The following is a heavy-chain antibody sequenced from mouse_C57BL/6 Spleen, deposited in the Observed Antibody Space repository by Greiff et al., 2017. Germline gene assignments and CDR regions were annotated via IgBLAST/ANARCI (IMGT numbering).Heavy chain of an antibody. CDR3: ARRGPYDGYDY. Sequence: QVQLQQPGAELVKPGASVKLSCKASGYTFTSYWLQWVKQRPGQGLEWIGEIDPSDSYPNYNQKFKGKATLTVDTSSSTAYMQLSSLTSEDSAVCYCARRGPYDGYDYWGQGTSLTVSS. CDR1: GYTFTSYW. D-gene: IGHD2-3*01. CDR2: IDPSDSYP. J-gene: IGHJ2*02. V-gene: IGHV1-50*01.